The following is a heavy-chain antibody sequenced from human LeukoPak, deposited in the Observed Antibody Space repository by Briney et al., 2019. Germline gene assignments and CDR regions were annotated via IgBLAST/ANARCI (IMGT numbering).Heavy chain of an antibody. J-gene: IGHJ3*01. D-gene: IGHD3-22*01. V-gene: IGHV5-51*01. Sequence: GESLKISCKGSGYRFTSYWIGWVRQLPGKGLEWLGIIYPGDSDTRYSPSFQGQVTISADKSISTAYLQWSSLKASDTAMYYCARPPRDDSSAYYSAFDLWGQGTMVTVSS. CDR3: ARPPRDDSSAYYSAFDL. CDR2: IYPGDSDT. CDR1: GYRFTSYW.